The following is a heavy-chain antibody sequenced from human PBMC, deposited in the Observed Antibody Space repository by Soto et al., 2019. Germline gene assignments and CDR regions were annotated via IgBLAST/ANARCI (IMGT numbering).Heavy chain of an antibody. CDR3: AKALGPYSSSADYSYYYMDV. CDR2: ITAAGIDT. J-gene: IGHJ6*03. CDR1: GFTFSSYA. Sequence: EVHLLESGGGLVQPGGSPRLSCAASGFTFSSYAMSWVRQAPGKGLQWVSTITAAGIDTYYADSVKGRFTISRDNSKNTLFLQMNSLRAEDTAVYHCAKALGPYSSSADYSYYYMDVWGKGATVTVSS. D-gene: IGHD6-6*01. V-gene: IGHV3-23*01.